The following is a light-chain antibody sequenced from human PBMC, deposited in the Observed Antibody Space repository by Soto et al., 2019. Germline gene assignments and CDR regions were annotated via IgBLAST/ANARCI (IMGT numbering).Light chain of an antibody. Sequence: DIQMTQSPSSLSASVGDRVTLTCQASEDIETCFHWYQQRPGRAPELLIYHASHLEAGVPSRFSGRGSGTYFTFSISRLQPDDFATYYCQQCGSLPYTFGQGTKLDIK. J-gene: IGKJ2*01. CDR2: HAS. CDR1: EDIETC. V-gene: IGKV1-33*01. CDR3: QQCGSLPYT.